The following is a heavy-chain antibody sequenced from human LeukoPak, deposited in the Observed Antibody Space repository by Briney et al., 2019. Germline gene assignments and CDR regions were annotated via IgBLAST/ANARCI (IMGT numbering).Heavy chain of an antibody. Sequence: SVKVSCKASGYTFTSYDINWVRQATGQGLEWMGRIIPIFGTANYAQKFQGRVTITTDESTSTAYMELSSLRSEDTAVYYCAREHRDYGASDYWGQGTLVTVSS. D-gene: IGHD4-17*01. V-gene: IGHV1-69*05. CDR1: GYTFTSYD. CDR2: IIPIFGTA. J-gene: IGHJ4*02. CDR3: AREHRDYGASDY.